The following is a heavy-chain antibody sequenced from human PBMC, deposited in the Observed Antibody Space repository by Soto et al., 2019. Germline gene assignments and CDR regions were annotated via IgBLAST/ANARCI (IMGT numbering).Heavy chain of an antibody. CDR3: ARGRSDSAGSSFGRRMDV. J-gene: IGHJ6*02. CDR2: TFVTGAT. V-gene: IGHV4-61*01. D-gene: IGHD3-10*01. CDR1: GEALGSGQSY. Sequence: QVQLQESGPGLVKSSETLSIICFVSGEALGSGQSYWNWIRQAPWKGLEWIGQTFVTGATKYSASLTSRVTMSVDTSKSQISLTLTSVTAADSATYFCARGRSDSAGSSFGRRMDVWGQGTTVTVSS.